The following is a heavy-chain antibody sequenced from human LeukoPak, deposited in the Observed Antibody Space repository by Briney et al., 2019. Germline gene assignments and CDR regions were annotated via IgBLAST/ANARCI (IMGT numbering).Heavy chain of an antibody. J-gene: IGHJ4*02. V-gene: IGHV4-61*02. CDR3: AREQRDDILTGPFDY. CDR2: IYTSGST. CDR1: GRHIKSDSFH. D-gene: IGHD3-9*01. Sequence: PAQTLPLTCTVSGRHIKSDSFHWSWIRHPPGKGLVWFGRIYTSGSTNYTPSLKSRVTISVDTSKNQFSLKLSSVTAADTAVYYCAREQRDDILTGPFDYWGQGTLVTVSS.